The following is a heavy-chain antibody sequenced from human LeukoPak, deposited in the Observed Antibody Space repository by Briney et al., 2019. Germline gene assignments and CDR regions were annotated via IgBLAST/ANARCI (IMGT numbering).Heavy chain of an antibody. V-gene: IGHV3-7*01. D-gene: IGHD5-18*01. J-gene: IGHJ4*02. CDR1: GFTFSNYW. Sequence: GGSLRLSCVASGFTFSNYWMSWVRQAPGKGLECVANIKEDGSEKYYVDSVKGRFTISRDNAKNSLYLQMNSLRAEDTAMYYCARDSTGYGYEEWYWGQGTLVTVSS. CDR2: IKEDGSEK. CDR3: ARDSTGYGYEEWY.